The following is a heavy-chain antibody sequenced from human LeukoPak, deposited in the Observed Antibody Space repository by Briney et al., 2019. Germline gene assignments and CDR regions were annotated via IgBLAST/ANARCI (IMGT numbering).Heavy chain of an antibody. CDR1: GYSISSGYY. CDR3: ARNDYVWGSYRYPNWFDP. J-gene: IGHJ5*02. CDR2: IYHSGST. D-gene: IGHD3-16*02. V-gene: IGHV4-38-2*01. Sequence: PSETLSLTCAVSGYSISSGYYWGWIRQPPGKGLEWIGSIYHSGSTYYNPSLKSRVTISVDTSKNQFSLKLSSVTAADTAVYYCARNDYVWGSYRYPNWFDPWGQGTLVTVSS.